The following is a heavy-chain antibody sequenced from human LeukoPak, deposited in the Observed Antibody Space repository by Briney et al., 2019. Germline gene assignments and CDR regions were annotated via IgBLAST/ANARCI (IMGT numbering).Heavy chain of an antibody. CDR2: IYYSGST. Sequence: SETLSLTCTVSGGSISSYYWSWIRQPPGKGLEWIGYIYYSGSTNYNPSLKSRVTISVDTSKNQFSLKLSSVTAADTAVYYCARLPWVTPPLNWFDPWGQGTLVTVSS. CDR3: ARLPWVTPPLNWFDP. CDR1: GGSISSYY. V-gene: IGHV4-59*08. D-gene: IGHD4-23*01. J-gene: IGHJ5*02.